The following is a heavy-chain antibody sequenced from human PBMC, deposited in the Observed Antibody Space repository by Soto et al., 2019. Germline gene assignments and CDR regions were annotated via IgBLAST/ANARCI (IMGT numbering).Heavy chain of an antibody. D-gene: IGHD3-10*01. Sequence: GGSLRLSCAASGFTFSSDGMHWVRQAPGKGLEWVAVIWYDGSNKYYVDSVKGRFTISRDNSKNTLFLQMNSLRAEDTAVYYCARGSGYYYYTMDVWGQGTTVTVS. CDR1: GFTFSSDG. CDR3: ARGSGYYYYTMDV. V-gene: IGHV3-33*01. CDR2: IWYDGSNK. J-gene: IGHJ6*02.